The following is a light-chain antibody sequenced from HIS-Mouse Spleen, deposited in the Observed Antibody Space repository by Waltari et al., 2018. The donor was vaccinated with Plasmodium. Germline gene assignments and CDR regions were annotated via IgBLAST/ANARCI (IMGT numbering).Light chain of an antibody. J-gene: IGLJ2*01. V-gene: IGLV2-23*03. CDR2: EGS. CDR1: SRDVGSYNL. CDR3: CSYAGSSTFVV. Sequence: QSALTQPASVSGSPGQSITISCTGTSRDVGSYNLVPWYQQHPGKAPKLSIYEGSKRPSGVSNRFSGSKSGNTASLTISGLQAEDEADYYCCSYAGSSTFVVFGGGTKLTVL.